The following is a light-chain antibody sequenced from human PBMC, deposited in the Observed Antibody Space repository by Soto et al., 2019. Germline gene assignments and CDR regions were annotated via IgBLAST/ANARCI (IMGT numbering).Light chain of an antibody. Sequence: SVLTQPASVSGSPGQSITISCTGTSSGVGSYNLVSWYQQHPGKAPKLMIYEVSKRPSGVSNRFSGSKSGNTASLTISGLQAEDEADYYCCSYAGSSTYVFGTGTKVTVL. CDR3: CSYAGSSTYV. CDR1: SSGVGSYNL. J-gene: IGLJ1*01. CDR2: EVS. V-gene: IGLV2-23*02.